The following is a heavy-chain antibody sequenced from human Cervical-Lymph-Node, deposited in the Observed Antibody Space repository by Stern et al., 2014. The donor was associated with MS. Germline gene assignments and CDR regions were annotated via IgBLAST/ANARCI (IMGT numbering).Heavy chain of an antibody. Sequence: QLVQSGAEVKKPRDSLKISCKGSGYTFSKNWIAWVRQMPGKGLEWMGIIYPGDSDTRYSPSFQGQGTLSADKSIHTAYLQWNSLKASAPAIYYCPRPPPRRSSNDPNFGLDVWGQGTTVTVSS. CDR1: GYTFSKNW. J-gene: IGHJ6*02. CDR2: IYPGDSDT. D-gene: IGHD6-6*01. CDR3: PRPPPRRSSNDPNFGLDV. V-gene: IGHV5-51*03.